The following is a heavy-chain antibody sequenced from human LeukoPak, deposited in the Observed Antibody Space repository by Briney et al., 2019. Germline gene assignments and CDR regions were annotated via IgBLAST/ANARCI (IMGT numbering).Heavy chain of an antibody. J-gene: IGHJ6*03. Sequence: PGGSLRLSCAASGFTFSSYSMNWVRQAPGKGLEWVSSIISSSSYIYYADSVKGRFTISRDNAKNSLYLQMSSLRAEDTAVYYCARDLVVPAAIPYYMDVWGKGTTVTVSS. CDR1: GFTFSSYS. CDR2: IISSSSYI. V-gene: IGHV3-21*01. D-gene: IGHD2-2*01. CDR3: ARDLVVPAAIPYYMDV.